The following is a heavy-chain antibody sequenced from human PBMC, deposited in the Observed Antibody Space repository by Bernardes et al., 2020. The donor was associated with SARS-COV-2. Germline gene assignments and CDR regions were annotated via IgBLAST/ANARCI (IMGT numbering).Heavy chain of an antibody. Sequence: GGSLGLSCGASGFPLRYYAMTWVRQPPGTGLEWVSTLTGSGDNTYYADSVKGRFTISRDNSKDTLYLQMNSLTADDTAVYYCAKRKVDGSGSPWGDWGQGTLVNVSP. CDR2: LTGSGDNT. CDR3: AKRKVDGSGSPWGD. D-gene: IGHD3-10*01. J-gene: IGHJ4*02. V-gene: IGHV3-23*01. CDR1: GFPLRYYA.